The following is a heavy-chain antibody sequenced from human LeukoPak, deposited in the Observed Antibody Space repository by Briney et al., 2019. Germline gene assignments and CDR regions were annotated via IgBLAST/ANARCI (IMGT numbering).Heavy chain of an antibody. Sequence: PSETLSLTCAVYGGSFSGYYWSWIRQPPGKGLEWIGEINHSGSTNYNPSLKSRVTISVDTSKNQFSLKLSSVPAADTAVYYCARTRGYSYGYVDYGMDVWGKGTTVTVSS. CDR2: INHSGST. D-gene: IGHD5-18*01. CDR3: ARTRGYSYGYVDYGMDV. V-gene: IGHV4-34*01. CDR1: GGSFSGYY. J-gene: IGHJ6*04.